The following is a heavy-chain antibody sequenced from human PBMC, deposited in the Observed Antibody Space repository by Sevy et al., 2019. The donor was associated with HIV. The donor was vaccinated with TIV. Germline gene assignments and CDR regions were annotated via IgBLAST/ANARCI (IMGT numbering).Heavy chain of an antibody. CDR3: ARHPDYGDYVRAFDI. D-gene: IGHD4-17*01. Sequence: SETLSLTCTVSGGSISSSSYYWGWIRQPPGKGLKWIGSIYYSGSSYYNPSLKSRVTISVDTSKNQFSLKLSSVTAADTAVYYCARHPDYGDYVRAFDIWGQGTMVTVSS. CDR1: GGSISSSSYY. J-gene: IGHJ3*02. V-gene: IGHV4-39*01. CDR2: IYYSGSS.